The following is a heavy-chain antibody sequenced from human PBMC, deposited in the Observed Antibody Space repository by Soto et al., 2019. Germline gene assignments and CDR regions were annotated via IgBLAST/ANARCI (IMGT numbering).Heavy chain of an antibody. Sequence: QVELVQSGTEVKKPGASVKVSCEASSFTFIDYYIHWVRQAPGQGLEWMGWINAKNGGTRYAEKFHDRVTLTRDRSISTAYLELHRLRSDDTAVYYCARSHCTDVICYTEVIPSWGQGTLVTVSS. D-gene: IGHD2-8*01. CDR2: INAKNGGT. CDR1: SFTFIDYY. J-gene: IGHJ5*02. V-gene: IGHV1-2*02. CDR3: ARSHCTDVICYTEVIPS.